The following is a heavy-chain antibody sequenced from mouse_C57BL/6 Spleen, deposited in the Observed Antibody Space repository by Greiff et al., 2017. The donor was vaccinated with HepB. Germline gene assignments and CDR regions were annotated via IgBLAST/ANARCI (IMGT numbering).Heavy chain of an antibody. Sequence: EVMLVESGGGLVKPGGSLKLSCAASGFTFSSYTMSWVRQTPEKRLEWVATISGGGGNTYYPDSVKGRFTISRDNAKNTLYLQMSSLRSEDTALYYCARGKGPLAYWGQGTLVTVSA. V-gene: IGHV5-9*01. D-gene: IGHD6-1*01. CDR2: ISGGGGNT. J-gene: IGHJ3*01. CDR1: GFTFSSYT. CDR3: ARGKGPLAY.